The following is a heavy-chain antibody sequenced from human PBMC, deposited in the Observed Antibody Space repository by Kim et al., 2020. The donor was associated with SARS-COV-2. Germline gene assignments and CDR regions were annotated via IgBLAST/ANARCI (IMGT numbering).Heavy chain of an antibody. CDR1: GYSFTSYW. CDR3: ARQSTFYGSGSYTYDAFDI. J-gene: IGHJ3*02. V-gene: IGHV5-51*01. CDR2: IYPVDSDT. D-gene: IGHD3-10*01. Sequence: GESLKISCKGSGYSFTSYWIGWVRQMPGKGLEWMGIIYPVDSDTRYSPSFQGQVTISADKSISTAYLQWSSLKASDTAMYYCARQSTFYGSGSYTYDAFDIWGQGTMVTVSS.